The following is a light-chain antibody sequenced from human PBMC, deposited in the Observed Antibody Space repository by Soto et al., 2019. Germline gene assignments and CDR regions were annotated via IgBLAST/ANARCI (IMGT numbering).Light chain of an antibody. CDR3: VQFVSSPPRT. CDR1: QSVGSTF. V-gene: IGKV3-20*01. Sequence: EIVLTQSPGTLSLSPGERATLSCRASQSVGSTFLAWYQQKPGQAPRLLIYGVSTRATGIPDRFSGSWSGTDFALSISMLEPEDFAVYYCVQFVSSPPRTFGQGTKVEIK. CDR2: GVS. J-gene: IGKJ1*01.